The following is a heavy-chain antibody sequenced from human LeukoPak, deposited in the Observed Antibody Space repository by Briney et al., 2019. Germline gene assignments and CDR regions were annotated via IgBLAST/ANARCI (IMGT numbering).Heavy chain of an antibody. CDR3: ARPYDFWSGHDAFDI. Sequence: ASVKVSCKASGYTFTGYYMHWVRQAPGQGLEWMGWINPNSGGTNYAQKFQGRVTMTRDTSISTAYMELSRLRSDDTAVYYCARPYDFWSGHDAFDIWGQGTMVTVSS. CDR1: GYTFTGYY. V-gene: IGHV1-2*02. CDR2: INPNSGGT. J-gene: IGHJ3*02. D-gene: IGHD3-3*01.